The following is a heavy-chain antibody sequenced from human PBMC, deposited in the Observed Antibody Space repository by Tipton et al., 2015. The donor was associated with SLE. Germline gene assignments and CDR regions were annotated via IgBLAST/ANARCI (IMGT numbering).Heavy chain of an antibody. CDR2: INPNSGGT. CDR1: GYTFTGYY. Sequence: QSGAEVKKPGASVKVSCKASGYTFTGYYMHWVRQAPGQGLEWMGRINPNSGGTNYAQKFQGRVTMTRDTSISTAYMELSRLRSDDTAVYYCARPTAAGHAHDAFDIWGQGTMVTVSS. J-gene: IGHJ3*02. V-gene: IGHV1-2*06. D-gene: IGHD6-13*01. CDR3: ARPTAAGHAHDAFDI.